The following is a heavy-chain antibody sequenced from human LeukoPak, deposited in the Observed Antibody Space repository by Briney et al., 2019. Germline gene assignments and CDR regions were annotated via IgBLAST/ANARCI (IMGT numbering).Heavy chain of an antibody. V-gene: IGHV3-21*04. D-gene: IGHD3-22*01. Sequence: GGSLRLSCAASGFTFSSYSMNWVRQAPGKGLEWVSSISSSSSYIYYADSVKGRFTISRDNAKNSLYLQMNSLRAEDTAVYYCAKTFFNYYDSSGYYDYWGQGTLVTVSS. J-gene: IGHJ4*02. CDR2: ISSSSSYI. CDR1: GFTFSSYS. CDR3: AKTFFNYYDSSGYYDY.